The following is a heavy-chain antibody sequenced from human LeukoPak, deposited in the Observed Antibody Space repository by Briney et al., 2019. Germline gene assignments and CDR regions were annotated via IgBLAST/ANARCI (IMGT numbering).Heavy chain of an antibody. CDR3: ARLPIHLGTFGVVTYGVDY. Sequence: SETLSLTCSVSDVSISNNNYYWGWIRQPPGKGLEWIGNIFNSGSTSYNPSLKSRVTISVDTSKNQFSLNLNSVTAADTAVYYCARLPIHLGTFGVVTYGVDYWGQGTLVTVSS. D-gene: IGHD3-3*01. V-gene: IGHV4-39*01. J-gene: IGHJ4*02. CDR2: IFNSGST. CDR1: DVSISNNNYY.